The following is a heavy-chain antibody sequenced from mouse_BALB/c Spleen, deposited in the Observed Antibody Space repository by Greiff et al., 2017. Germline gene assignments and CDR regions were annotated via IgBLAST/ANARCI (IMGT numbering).Heavy chain of an antibody. CDR1: GFSLTSYG. Sequence: VQRVESGPGLVAPSQSLSITCTVSGFSLTSYGVHWVRQPPGKGLEWLGVIWAGGSTNYNSALMSRLSISKDNSKSQVFLKMNSLQTDDTAMYYCARDRQLSYYAMDYWGQGTSVTVSS. J-gene: IGHJ4*01. CDR3: ARDRQLSYYAMDY. D-gene: IGHD1-1*02. CDR2: IWAGGST. V-gene: IGHV2-9*02.